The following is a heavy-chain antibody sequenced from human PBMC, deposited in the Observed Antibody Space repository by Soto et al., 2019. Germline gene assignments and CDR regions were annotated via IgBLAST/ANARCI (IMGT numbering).Heavy chain of an antibody. CDR1: GFTFSSYG. V-gene: IGHV3-33*01. CDR3: AREGYCISTSCYEPLDY. D-gene: IGHD2-2*01. Sequence: QVQLVESGGGVVQPGRSLRLSCAASGFTFSSYGMHWVRQAPGKGLEWVAVIWYDGSNKYYADSVKGRFTISRDNSKNTLYLQMNSLRAEDTAVYYCAREGYCISTSCYEPLDYWGQGTLVTVSS. J-gene: IGHJ4*02. CDR2: IWYDGSNK.